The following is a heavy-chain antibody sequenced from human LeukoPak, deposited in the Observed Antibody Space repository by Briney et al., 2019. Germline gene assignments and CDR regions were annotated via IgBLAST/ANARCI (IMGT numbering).Heavy chain of an antibody. CDR1: GGSISTYY. J-gene: IGHJ5*02. Sequence: SETLSLTCSVAGGSISTYYWNWIRQTPGKGLEWIGHISNGNTEYNPSLKSRVTISVDTSRNQISLKLASVTAADTAVYYCARDKAHSYGRYFDPWGQGALVTVSS. CDR2: ISNGNT. CDR3: ARDKAHSYGRYFDP. D-gene: IGHD5-18*01. V-gene: IGHV4-59*01.